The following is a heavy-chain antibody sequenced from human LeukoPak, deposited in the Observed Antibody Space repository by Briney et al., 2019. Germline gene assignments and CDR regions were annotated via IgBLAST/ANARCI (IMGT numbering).Heavy chain of an antibody. CDR2: INTNTGNP. D-gene: IGHD3-10*01. CDR1: GYTFTSYA. V-gene: IGHV7-4-1*02. CDR3: AREGGVRGVIISSWFDP. J-gene: IGHJ5*02. Sequence: ASVKVSCKASGYTFTSYAMNWVRQAPGQGLEWMGWINTNTGNPTYAQGFTGRFVFSLDTSVITAYLQISSLKAGDTAVYYCAREGGVRGVIISSWFDPWGQGTLVTVSS.